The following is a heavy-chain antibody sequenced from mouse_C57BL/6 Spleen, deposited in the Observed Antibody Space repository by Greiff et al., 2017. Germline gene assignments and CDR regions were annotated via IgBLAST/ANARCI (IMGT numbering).Heavy chain of an antibody. CDR1: GFTFSDYG. CDR3: ARPHYYGSSYCARDY. CDR2: ISSGGSTI. V-gene: IGHV5-17*01. J-gene: IGHJ4*01. D-gene: IGHD1-1*01. Sequence: VQLKESGGGLVKPGGSLKLSCAASGFTFSDYGMHWVRQAPEKGLEWVAYISSGGSTIYYADTVKGRFTISRDNAKNTLFLQLTSLRSEDTSMYYCARPHYYGSSYCARDYWGQGTSVTVAA.